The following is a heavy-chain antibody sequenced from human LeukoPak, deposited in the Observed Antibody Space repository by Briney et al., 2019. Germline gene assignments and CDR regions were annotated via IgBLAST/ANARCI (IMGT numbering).Heavy chain of an antibody. CDR2: INSNGGST. Sequence: GGSLRLSCVASGFTFSSYAMHWVRQTPGKGLEYVSGINSNGGSTHYANSVKGRFTISRDNSKHTLYLQMNSLRANDTAVYYCARDPILSGYDFWGQGTLVTVSS. D-gene: IGHD5-12*01. J-gene: IGHJ4*02. CDR1: GFTFSSYA. V-gene: IGHV3-64*01. CDR3: ARDPILSGYDF.